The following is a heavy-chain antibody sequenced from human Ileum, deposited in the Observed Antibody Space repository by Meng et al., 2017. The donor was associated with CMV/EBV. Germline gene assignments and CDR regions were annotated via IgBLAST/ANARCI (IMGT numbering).Heavy chain of an antibody. CDR2: ISASSSYL. Sequence: ETLSLTCTVSGGSFSSTSYHWGWVRQSPGKGLEWVSSISASSSYLYYIDSVKGRFTISRDNAKNSLYLQMNSLRAEDTAVYHCARAALANTWYHGMDVWGQGTTVTVSS. V-gene: IGHV3-21*01. D-gene: IGHD4/OR15-4a*01. J-gene: IGHJ6*02. CDR3: ARAALANTWYHGMDV. CDR1: GGSFSSTSYH.